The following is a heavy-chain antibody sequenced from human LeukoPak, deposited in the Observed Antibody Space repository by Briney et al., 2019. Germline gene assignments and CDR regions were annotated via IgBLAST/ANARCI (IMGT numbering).Heavy chain of an antibody. J-gene: IGHJ4*02. CDR2: FNPDTGGT. CDR1: GYTFTYYY. CDR3: ALEPATKRIKFFRY. D-gene: IGHD1-26*01. V-gene: IGHV1-2*02. Sequence: ASVNVTRNTSGYTFTYYYMQWMRHPPGPGLEWKRLFNPDTGGTTNEQKFQDSITVTRDASIRTTYMDLSSVRSDDAAIYYCALEPATKRIKFFRYWGQGTLVSVSS.